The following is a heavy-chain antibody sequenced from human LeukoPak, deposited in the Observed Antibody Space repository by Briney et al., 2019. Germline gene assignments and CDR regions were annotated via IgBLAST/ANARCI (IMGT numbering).Heavy chain of an antibody. CDR2: IKSDGITI. CDR3: AKSYNGYESKPDY. Sequence: GGSLRLSCAASGFTFSNYMMHWVRQAPGKGLVWVSRIKSDGITITYTDSVKGRFTISRDNSKIALYLQMNSLRAEDTAVYYCAKSYNGYESKPDYWGQETLVTVSS. V-gene: IGHV3-74*01. D-gene: IGHD5-12*01. J-gene: IGHJ4*02. CDR1: GFTFSNYM.